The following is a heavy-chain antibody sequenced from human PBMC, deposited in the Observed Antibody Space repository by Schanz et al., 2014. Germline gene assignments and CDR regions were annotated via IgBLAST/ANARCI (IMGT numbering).Heavy chain of an antibody. CDR2: ISYDGINK. CDR1: GFTFSSYP. J-gene: IGHJ4*02. V-gene: IGHV3-30*14. CDR3: VRDTDYHFDY. D-gene: IGHD4-17*01. Sequence: QVHLVESGGGVVQPGRSLRLSCAASGFTFSSYPMHWVRQAPGKGLEWVALISYDGINKYYADSVKGRFIISRDSSKNTLFLQMNSLRAEDTAVYYCVRDTDYHFDYWGQGTLVTVSS.